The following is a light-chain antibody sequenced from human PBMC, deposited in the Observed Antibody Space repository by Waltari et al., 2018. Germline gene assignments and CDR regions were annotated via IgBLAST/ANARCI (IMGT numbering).Light chain of an antibody. CDR1: SSNIGSNT. V-gene: IGLV1-44*01. Sequence: QSVLTQPPSASGAPGQRVTISCSGSSSNIGSNTVNWYQQLPGTAPKLLIYSNNQRPSGVPDRFSGSKSGTSASLPIGGLQSEDEADYYCAAWDDSLNGQVVFGGGTKLTVL. CDR2: SNN. CDR3: AAWDDSLNGQVV. J-gene: IGLJ2*01.